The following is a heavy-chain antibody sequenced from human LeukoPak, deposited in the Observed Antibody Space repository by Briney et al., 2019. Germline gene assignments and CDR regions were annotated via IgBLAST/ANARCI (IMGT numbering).Heavy chain of an antibody. Sequence: GGSLRLSCAASGFTFSSYWMSWVRQAPGKGLEWVSNIYTGGATYYTDSVKGRFTVSRDSSKNTLFLQMNSLREEDTAVYYCARAVLSGGFDRWGQGALVTVSS. D-gene: IGHD3-16*01. CDR3: ARAVLSGGFDR. J-gene: IGHJ4*02. CDR1: GFTFSSYW. V-gene: IGHV3-66*01. CDR2: IYTGGAT.